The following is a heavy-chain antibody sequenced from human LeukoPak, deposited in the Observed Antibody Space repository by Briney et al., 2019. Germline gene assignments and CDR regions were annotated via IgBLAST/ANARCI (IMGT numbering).Heavy chain of an antibody. CDR3: ARQGRGQWLPLDY. CDR1: GYTFSTYW. V-gene: IGHV5-51*01. J-gene: IGHJ4*02. CDR2: IYPGDSDT. D-gene: IGHD6-19*01. Sequence: GESLKISCKGSGYTFSTYWIVWVRQMPGKGLEWMGIIYPGDSDTRYSPSFQGQVTISADKSISTAYLQWSSLKASDTAMYYCARQGRGQWLPLDYWGQGTLVTVSS.